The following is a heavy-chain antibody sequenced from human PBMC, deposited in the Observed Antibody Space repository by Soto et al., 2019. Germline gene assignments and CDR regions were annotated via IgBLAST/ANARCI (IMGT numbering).Heavy chain of an antibody. Sequence: GGSLRLSRAASGFTVRSKYMSWVRQAAGKGLEWLSVIYSGGSTYYADSVKGRFTISRDNSKNTLYLQMNSLRAEDTAVYYCARGPTVTRFDYWGQGTLVTVSS. V-gene: IGHV3-66*01. D-gene: IGHD4-4*01. CDR3: ARGPTVTRFDY. CDR1: GFTVRSKY. J-gene: IGHJ4*02. CDR2: IYSGGST.